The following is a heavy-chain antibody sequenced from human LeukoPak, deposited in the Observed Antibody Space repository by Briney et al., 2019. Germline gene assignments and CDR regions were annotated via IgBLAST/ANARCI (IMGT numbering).Heavy chain of an antibody. V-gene: IGHV3-7*01. CDR1: GFTFSSYW. D-gene: IGHD6-6*01. J-gene: IGHJ6*04. Sequence: GGSLRLSCTASGFTFSSYWMSWVHQAPGKGLEWVANIKQDGSEKYYVDSVKGRFTMSRDNAKNSLYLQMNSLRAEDTAVYYCARKSCGQLHDTLDVWGKGTTVTVSS. CDR2: IKQDGSEK. CDR3: ARKSCGQLHDTLDV.